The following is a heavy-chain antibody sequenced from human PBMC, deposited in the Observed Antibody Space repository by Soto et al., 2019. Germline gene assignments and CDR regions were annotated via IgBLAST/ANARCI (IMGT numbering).Heavy chain of an antibody. J-gene: IGHJ4*02. CDR3: ARGLDQPPVGLYFDT. Sequence: QVQLVQSGAEVQNPGSSVKVSCKTSGGTFNSYLIDWVRQAPGQGLEWMEGIIPAFGTAKYAQKFQGRVTITADKSTTTAYMELRTLTSEDTAVYYCARGLDQPPVGLYFDTWGQGTLVTVSS. CDR1: GGTFNSYL. D-gene: IGHD2-2*01. V-gene: IGHV1-69*06. CDR2: IIPAFGTA.